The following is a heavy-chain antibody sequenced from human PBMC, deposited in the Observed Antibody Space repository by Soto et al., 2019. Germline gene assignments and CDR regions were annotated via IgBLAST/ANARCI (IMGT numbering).Heavy chain of an antibody. CDR2: ISAYNGNT. V-gene: IGHV1-18*01. CDR1: GYTFTSYG. J-gene: IGHJ6*02. Sequence: ASVKVSCKASGYTFTSYGISWVRQAPGQGLEWMGWISAYNGNTNYAQKLQGRVTMTTDTSTSTAYMELRSLRSDDTAVYYCARDYIAARRGYYYGMDVWGQGTTVTVSS. CDR3: ARDYIAARRGYYYGMDV. D-gene: IGHD6-6*01.